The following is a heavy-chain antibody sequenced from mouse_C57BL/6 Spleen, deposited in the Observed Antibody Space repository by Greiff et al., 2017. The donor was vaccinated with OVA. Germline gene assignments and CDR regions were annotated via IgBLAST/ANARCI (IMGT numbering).Heavy chain of an antibody. Sequence: QVQLQQPGAELVKPGASVKMSCKASGYTFTSYWITWVKQRPGQGLEWIGDIYPGSGSTNYNEKFKSKATLPVDPSSSTAYIQLSSRTSEDSAVYYCARSGVRGAMDYWGQGTSVTVSS. CDR3: ARSGVRGAMDY. CDR1: GYTFTSYW. J-gene: IGHJ4*01. D-gene: IGHD2-1*01. V-gene: IGHV1-55*01. CDR2: IYPGSGST.